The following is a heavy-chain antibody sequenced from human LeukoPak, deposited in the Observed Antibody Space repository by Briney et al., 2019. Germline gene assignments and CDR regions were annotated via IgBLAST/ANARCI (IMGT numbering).Heavy chain of an antibody. Sequence: GESLKISCKGSGYRFTSYWIGWVRQIPGKGLERMAIIYPADSDIRYSPSFQGQVTISADKSISTAYLQWSSLKASDTAMYYCARSLTAAAGDYWGQGTLVTVSS. V-gene: IGHV5-51*01. CDR2: IYPADSDI. D-gene: IGHD6-25*01. J-gene: IGHJ4*02. CDR3: ARSLTAAAGDY. CDR1: GYRFTSYW.